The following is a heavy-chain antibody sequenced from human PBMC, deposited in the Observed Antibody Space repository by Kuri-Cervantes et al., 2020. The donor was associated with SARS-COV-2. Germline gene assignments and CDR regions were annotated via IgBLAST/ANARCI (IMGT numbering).Heavy chain of an antibody. CDR1: GFTFSDYY. J-gene: IGHJ6*03. Sequence: ESLKISCAASGFTFSDYYMSWIRQAPGKGLEWIGSIYYSGSTYYNPSLKSRVTISVDTSKNQFSLKLSSVTAAVTAVYYCARTITGIEHIVVLIATYYYYSYMDVWGKGTTVTVSS. CDR2: IYYSGST. V-gene: IGHV4-59*05. CDR3: ARTITGIEHIVVLIATYYYYSYMDV. D-gene: IGHD2-21*01.